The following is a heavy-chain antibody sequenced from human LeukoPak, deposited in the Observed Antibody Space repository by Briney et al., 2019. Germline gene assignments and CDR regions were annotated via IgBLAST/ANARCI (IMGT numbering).Heavy chain of an antibody. CDR1: GFTFSSYA. V-gene: IGHV3-23*01. D-gene: IGHD2-21*02. CDR2: ISDSGDST. Sequence: GGSLRLSCAASGFTFSSYAMSWVRQAPGKGLEWVSAISDSGDSTYYADSVKGRFTISRDNSKNTLYLQMNSLRAEDTAVYYCAKDRQGIVVVTAIRLFDHWGQGTLVTVSS. CDR3: AKDRQGIVVVTAIRLFDH. J-gene: IGHJ4*02.